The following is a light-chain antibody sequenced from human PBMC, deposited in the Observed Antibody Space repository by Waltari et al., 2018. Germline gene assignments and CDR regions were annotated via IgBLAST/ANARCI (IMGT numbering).Light chain of an antibody. J-gene: IGKJ4*01. CDR1: PSVLYRYNTKTY. CDR2: WAS. CDR3: QQYYSTTLT. Sequence: DIVMTPSPDSLSVSLGERATINCKSCPSVLYRYNTKTYLAWYHQKPGQPHKLLIYWASTRESGVPDRFSGSGSGTDFTLTISSLQAEDVAVYYCQQYYSTTLTFGGGTKVEIK. V-gene: IGKV4-1*01.